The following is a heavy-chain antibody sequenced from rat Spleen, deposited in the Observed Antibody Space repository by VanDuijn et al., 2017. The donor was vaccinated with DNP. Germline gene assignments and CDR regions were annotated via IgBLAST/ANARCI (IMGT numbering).Heavy chain of an antibody. CDR1: GFTFSDYN. CDR3: VRPIAAIETYPMDA. CDR2: ISTSGEYT. V-gene: IGHV5S23*01. D-gene: IGHD1-2*01. J-gene: IGHJ4*01. Sequence: EVQLVESGGGLVQPGRSLKLSCAASGFTFSDYNMAWVRQAPKKGLEWVATISTSGEYTHYRDSVKGRFTISRDNAKSTLYLQMDSLRSEDTATYYCVRPIAAIETYPMDAWGQGTSVTVSS.